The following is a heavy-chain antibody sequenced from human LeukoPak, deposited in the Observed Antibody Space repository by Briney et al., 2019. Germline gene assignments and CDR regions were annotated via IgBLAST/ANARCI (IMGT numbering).Heavy chain of an antibody. V-gene: IGHV3-74*01. J-gene: IGHJ4*02. CDR2: INSDGSST. Sequence: GGSLRLSCAASGFTFSSYWLHWVRQAPGKGLVWVSRINSDGSSTSHADSVKGRFTISRDNAKNTLFLQMNSLRAEDPAVYYCARGGPYSGSYFGYWGQATLVTVSS. CDR1: GFTFSSYW. CDR3: ARGGPYSGSYFGY. D-gene: IGHD1-26*01.